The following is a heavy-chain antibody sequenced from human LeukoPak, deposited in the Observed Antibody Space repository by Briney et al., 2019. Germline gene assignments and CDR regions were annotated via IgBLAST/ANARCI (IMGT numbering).Heavy chain of an antibody. CDR3: FGGGATSPFDY. V-gene: IGHV3-49*03. J-gene: IGHJ4*02. Sequence: GGSLRLSCTASGFTFGDYTMSWLRQAPGKGLEWVGFIRSKTYGGTTEDAASVKGRFTISRDDSKSIAYLQMNSLKTEDTAVYYCFGGGATSPFDYWGQGPLVPVS. CDR1: GFTFGDYT. D-gene: IGHD3-16*01. CDR2: IRSKTYGGTT.